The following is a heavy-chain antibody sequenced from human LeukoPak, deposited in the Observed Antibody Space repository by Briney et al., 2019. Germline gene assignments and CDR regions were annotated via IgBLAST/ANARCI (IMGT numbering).Heavy chain of an antibody. V-gene: IGHV4-39*07. J-gene: IGHJ6*03. Sequence: SKTLSLTCTVSGGSISSSSYYWGWIRQPPGKGLEWIGSIYYSGSTYYNPSLKSRVTISVDTSKNQFSLKLSSVTAADTAVYYCARGGLELRGYYYYYMDVWGKGTTVTVSS. CDR3: ARGGLELRGYYYYYMDV. CDR1: GGSISSSSYY. CDR2: IYYSGST. D-gene: IGHD1-7*01.